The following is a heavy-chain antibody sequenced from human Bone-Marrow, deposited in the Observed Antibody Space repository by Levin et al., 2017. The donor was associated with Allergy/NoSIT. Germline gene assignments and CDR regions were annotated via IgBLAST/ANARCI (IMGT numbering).Heavy chain of an antibody. J-gene: IGHJ5*02. CDR1: GGSITSETYY. CDR3: ARARRLTAAGRGNWFDI. D-gene: IGHD6-13*01. Sequence: SETLSLTCTVSGGSITSETYYWAWIRQPPGRGLEWIGSFYSGRDSYTFSNVSLKSRLAMSEDTPKSQLSLTLISVTAADTAVYYCARARRLTAAGRGNWFDIWGQGTLVTVS. CDR2: FYSGRDS. V-gene: IGHV4-39*07.